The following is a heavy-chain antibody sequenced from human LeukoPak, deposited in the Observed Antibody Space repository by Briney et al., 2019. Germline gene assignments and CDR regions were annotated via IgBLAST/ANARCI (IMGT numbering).Heavy chain of an antibody. V-gene: IGHV3-23*01. J-gene: IGHJ4*02. CDR3: AKDNPYDSSGYWDY. CDR2: ISGSGGST. D-gene: IGHD3-22*01. CDR1: GFTFSSYA. Sequence: PGGSLRLSCAASGFTFSSYAMSWVRQAPGKGLEWVSAISGSGGSTYYADSVKGRFTISRDNSKNTLYLQMNSLRADDTAVYYCAKDNPYDSSGYWDYWGQGTLVTVSS.